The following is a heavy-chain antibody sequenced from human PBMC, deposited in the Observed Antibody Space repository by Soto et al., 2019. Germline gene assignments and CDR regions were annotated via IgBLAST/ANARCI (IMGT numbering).Heavy chain of an antibody. D-gene: IGHD3-22*01. Sequence: SETLSLTCAVSGGSISSGGYSWSWIRQPPGKGLEWIGYISNSGSTYYNPSLKSRLSMSLDTSENQFSLKLTSVTAADTAIYFCARARQYYDCEFDPWGQGILVTVSS. CDR1: GGSISSGGYS. J-gene: IGHJ5*02. CDR2: ISNSGST. V-gene: IGHV4-30-2*05. CDR3: ARARQYYDCEFDP.